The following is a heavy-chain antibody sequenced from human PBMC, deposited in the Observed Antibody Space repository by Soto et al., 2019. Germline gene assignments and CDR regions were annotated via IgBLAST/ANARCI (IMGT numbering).Heavy chain of an antibody. CDR2: GYNTGGT. Sequence: QVQLQQSGPGLVKPSETLSLTCTVSSGPSSSHNWGWIRQSPGRGLEWIGYGYNTGGTSYNPSLKSRVTIAADTSANHISLTLSFVTAADTAIYYCVRQGIGSLHGLVDVWGQGTKVSVSS. J-gene: IGHJ6*02. D-gene: IGHD1-26*01. CDR1: SGPSSSHN. V-gene: IGHV4-59*08. CDR3: VRQGIGSLHGLVDV.